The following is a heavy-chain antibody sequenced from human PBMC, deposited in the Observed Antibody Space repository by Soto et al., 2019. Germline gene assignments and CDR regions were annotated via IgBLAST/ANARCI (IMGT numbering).Heavy chain of an antibody. Sequence: QVQLVESGGGVVQPGRSLKLSCVASGFTFSSYGMHWVRQAPGKGLEWVAIIWHDGSDKYYGDSVKGRFTISRDNSKNTLYLQMNTLRAEDTAVYYRAYGNLSYYFDYWGQGTLVTVSS. CDR2: IWHDGSDK. CDR1: GFTFSSYG. V-gene: IGHV3-33*01. CDR3: AYGNLSYYFDY. J-gene: IGHJ4*02. D-gene: IGHD3-10*01.